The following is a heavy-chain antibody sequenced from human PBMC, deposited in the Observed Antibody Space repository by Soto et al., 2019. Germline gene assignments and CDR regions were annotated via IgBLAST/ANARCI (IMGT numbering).Heavy chain of an antibody. CDR3: ARDRMVSNY. V-gene: IGHV3-11*01. Sequence: QVQLVESGGGLVKAGESLTLSCTASGFTFSDYFMTWIRQAPGKGLEWVSYVTTDTIHYADAVKGRFTLSRDSAKNSLYLQMINLSAEDTGVYYCARDRMVSNYWGQGALVTVSS. J-gene: IGHJ4*02. D-gene: IGHD2-8*01. CDR2: VTTDTI. CDR1: GFTFSDYF.